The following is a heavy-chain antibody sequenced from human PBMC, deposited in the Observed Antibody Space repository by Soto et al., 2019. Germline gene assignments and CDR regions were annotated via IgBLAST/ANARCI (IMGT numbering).Heavy chain of an antibody. D-gene: IGHD2-15*01. CDR3: ARAVEGGGSSSWYFDV. Sequence: QVQLVQSGAEVKKPGASVKVSCKASGYGFTSYGITWVRQAPGQGLEWMGWISDYTGQTYLAQSFQGRVTMTTDATTSTAYMELRSLRSDDTAVYYCARAVEGGGSSSWYFDVWGRGTLVTVSS. V-gene: IGHV1-18*04. J-gene: IGHJ2*01. CDR2: ISDYTGQT. CDR1: GYGFTSYG.